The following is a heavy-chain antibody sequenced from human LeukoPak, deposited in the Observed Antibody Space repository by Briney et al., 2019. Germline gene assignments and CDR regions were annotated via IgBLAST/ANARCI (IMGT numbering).Heavy chain of an antibody. CDR1: GFTFSSYT. D-gene: IGHD2-8*02. Sequence: PGGSLRLSCAASGFTFSSYTMSWVRQVPGKGLEWVSAIGGSGGSTYYADSAKGRFTISRDNSKNTLSLQMNSLRAEDTALYYCASQGGVGGYWGQGTLVTVSS. V-gene: IGHV3-23*01. CDR3: ASQGGVGGY. CDR2: IGGSGGST. J-gene: IGHJ4*02.